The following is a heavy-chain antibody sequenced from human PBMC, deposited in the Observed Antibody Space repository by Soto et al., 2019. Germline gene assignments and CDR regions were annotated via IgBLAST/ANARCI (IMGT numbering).Heavy chain of an antibody. J-gene: IGHJ4*02. CDR1: GFTFSRFE. CDR3: TRAAWFPYLSFY. CDR2: ISSSGSTA. D-gene: IGHD3-10*01. V-gene: IGHV3-48*03. Sequence: GGSLRLSCAASGFTFSRFELHWVRQAPGKGLEWISYISSSGSTAYYASSVEGRFTISRDNADNSVYLQMDSLRAEDTALYYCTRAAWFPYLSFYWGQGALVTVSS.